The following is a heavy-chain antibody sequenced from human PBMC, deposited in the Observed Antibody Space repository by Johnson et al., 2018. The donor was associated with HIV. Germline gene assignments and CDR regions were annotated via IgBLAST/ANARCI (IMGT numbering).Heavy chain of an antibody. Sequence: VQLVESGGGLAQPGGSLRLSCAASGITVSSNYMSWVRQAPGKGLEWVSVIFTVGDVYYADSVKGRFTISRDNSKNILYLQMNSLRPEDTAVYYCGRDGRDMVTRGSSDVWGQVTVVTVSS. CDR1: GITVSSNY. CDR3: GRDGRDMVTRGSSDV. J-gene: IGHJ3*01. V-gene: IGHV3-66*02. D-gene: IGHD5-18*01. CDR2: IFTVGDV.